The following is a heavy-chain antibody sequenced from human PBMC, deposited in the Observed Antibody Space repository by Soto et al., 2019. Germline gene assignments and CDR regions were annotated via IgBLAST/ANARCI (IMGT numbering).Heavy chain of an antibody. D-gene: IGHD3-22*01. J-gene: IGHJ3*02. CDR2: IRSKANSYAT. CDR3: TRQYYYDSSGYYDAFDI. V-gene: IGHV3-73*01. CDR1: GFTFSGSA. Sequence: GGSLRLSCAASGFTFSGSAMHWVRQASGKGLEWVGRIRSKANSYATAYAASVKGRFTISRDDSKNTAYLQMNSLKTEDTAVYYCTRQYYYDSSGYYDAFDIWGQGTMVTVSS.